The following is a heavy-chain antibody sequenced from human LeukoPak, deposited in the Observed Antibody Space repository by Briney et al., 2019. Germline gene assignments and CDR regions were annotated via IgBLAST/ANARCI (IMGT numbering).Heavy chain of an antibody. J-gene: IGHJ4*02. CDR3: MRGLEYSSSSF. D-gene: IGHD6-6*01. CDR2: INPNSGGT. V-gene: IGHV1-2*02. Sequence: ASVKVSCKASGYTFTGYYMHCVRQAPGQGLEWMGWINPNSGGTNYAQKFQGRVTITRDTSISTAYMELSTLRSDDTAVYYYMRGLEYSSSSFWGQGTLVTVSS. CDR1: GYTFTGYY.